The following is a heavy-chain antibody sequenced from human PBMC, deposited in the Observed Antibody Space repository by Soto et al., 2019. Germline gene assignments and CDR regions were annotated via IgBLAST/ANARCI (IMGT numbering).Heavy chain of an antibody. CDR3: AGHYYGSGSYPYYYYGMDV. J-gene: IGHJ6*02. Sequence: GGSLRLSCAASGFTFSSYGMHWVRQAPGKGLEWVAVIWYDGSNKYYADSVKGRFTISRDNSKNTLYLQMNSLRAEDTAVYYCAGHYYGSGSYPYYYYGMDVWGQGTTVTVSS. D-gene: IGHD3-10*01. CDR2: IWYDGSNK. CDR1: GFTFSSYG. V-gene: IGHV3-33*01.